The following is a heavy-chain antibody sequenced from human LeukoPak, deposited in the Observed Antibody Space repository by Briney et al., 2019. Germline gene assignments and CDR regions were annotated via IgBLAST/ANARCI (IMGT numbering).Heavy chain of an antibody. CDR1: GGSISSGGYY. V-gene: IGHV4-31*03. CDR2: IYYSGNT. Sequence: SETLSLTCTVSGGSISSGGYYWSWIRQHPGKGLEWIGYIYYSGNTYYNPSLKSRVTISVDTSKNQFSLKLISVTAADTAVYYCARVYGRSSSSDYWGQGTLVTVSS. CDR3: ARVYGRSSSSDY. D-gene: IGHD2-2*01. J-gene: IGHJ4*02.